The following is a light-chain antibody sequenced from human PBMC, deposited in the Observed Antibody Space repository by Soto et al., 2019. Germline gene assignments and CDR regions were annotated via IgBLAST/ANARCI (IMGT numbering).Light chain of an antibody. J-gene: IGKJ1*01. CDR1: HTISSSY. CDR3: QQYDNLPRT. CDR2: AIS. Sequence: EIVLTQSPGTLSLSPGERATLSCRASHTISSSYLAWYQQKPGQAPRLLMYAISSRATGIPDRFSGSGSGTDFTLTITRLEPEDFAVYYCQQYDNLPRTFGQGTKVDIK. V-gene: IGKV3-20*01.